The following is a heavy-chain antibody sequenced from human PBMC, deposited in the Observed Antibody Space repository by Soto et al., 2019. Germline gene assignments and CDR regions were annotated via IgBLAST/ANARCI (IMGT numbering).Heavy chain of an antibody. CDR2: IYYSGST. CDR1: GFSLSTSGMC. J-gene: IGHJ4*02. Sequence: SGPTLVNPTQTLTLTCTFSGFSLSTSGMCVSWIRQPPGKGLEWIGYIYYSGSTNYNPSLKSRVTISVDTSKNQLSLKLSSVTAADTAVYYCARRYGDCFDFWGQGTLVTVSS. CDR3: ARRYGDCFDF. V-gene: IGHV4-61*08. D-gene: IGHD4-17*01.